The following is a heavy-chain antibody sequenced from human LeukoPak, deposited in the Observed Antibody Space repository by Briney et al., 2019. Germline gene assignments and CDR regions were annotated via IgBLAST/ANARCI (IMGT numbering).Heavy chain of an antibody. Sequence: GGSLRLSCAASGFTFSSYAMSWVRQAPGKGLEGVSAISGSGGSTYYADSVKGRFTISRDNSKNTLYLQMNSLRAEDTAVYYCAKEGSSWYPYYYYGMDVWGQGTTVTVSS. V-gene: IGHV3-23*01. CDR3: AKEGSSWYPYYYYGMDV. CDR1: GFTFSSYA. CDR2: ISGSGGST. D-gene: IGHD6-13*01. J-gene: IGHJ6*02.